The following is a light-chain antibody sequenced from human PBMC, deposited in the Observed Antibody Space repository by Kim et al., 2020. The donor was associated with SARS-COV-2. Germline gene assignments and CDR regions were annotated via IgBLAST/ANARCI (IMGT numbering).Light chain of an antibody. J-gene: IGKJ3*01. Sequence: ASVGDRVTLTCRASQGMGSHLAWYQQKPGRVPKFLIYAASTWQSGVPSRFSGSGSGTDFTLTISSLQPEDFATYYCQQLYSYPFTFGPGTKVDIK. CDR1: QGMGSH. CDR2: AAS. CDR3: QQLYSYPFT. V-gene: IGKV1-9*01.